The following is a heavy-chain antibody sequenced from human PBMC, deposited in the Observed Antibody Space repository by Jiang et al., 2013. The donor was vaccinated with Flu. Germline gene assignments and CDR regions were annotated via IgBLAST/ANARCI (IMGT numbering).Heavy chain of an antibody. CDR3: ARGRVIEVAGKGTYYYRMDV. J-gene: IGHJ6*02. Sequence: VQLVESGGGVVQPGRSLRLSCAASGFSINSFAMHWVRQAQGEGLEWVTVIRHDGNNKYYADSIKGRFTISRDNSKNIMYLQMNNLTVEDTAVYYCARGRVIEVAGKGTYYYRMDVWGQGTTVTVSS. CDR2: IRHDGNNK. CDR1: GFSINSFA. V-gene: IGHV3-33*08. D-gene: IGHD6-19*01.